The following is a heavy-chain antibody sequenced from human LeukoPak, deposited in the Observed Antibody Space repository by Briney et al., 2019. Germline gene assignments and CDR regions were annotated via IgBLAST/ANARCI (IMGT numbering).Heavy chain of an antibody. V-gene: IGHV1-8*02. CDR1: GGTFSSYD. CDR3: ARGPMGSSWYGGDY. Sequence: GASVKVSCKASGGTFSSYDINWVRQATGQGLEWMGWMNPNSGNTGYAQKFQGRVTMTRNTSISTAYMELSSLRSEDTAVYYYARGPMGSSWYGGDYWGQGTLVTVSS. D-gene: IGHD6-13*01. J-gene: IGHJ4*02. CDR2: MNPNSGNT.